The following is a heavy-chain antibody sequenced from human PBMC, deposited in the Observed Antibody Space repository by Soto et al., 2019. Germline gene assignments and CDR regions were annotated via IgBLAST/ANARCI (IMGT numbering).Heavy chain of an antibody. Sequence: QVQLQQWGAGLLKPSETLSLTCAVYGGSFSGYYWSWIRQPPGKGLEWIGEINHSGSTNYNPSLKSRVTISVDTSKNQFSLKLSSVTAADTAVYYCARAAGGGGVAAGIYFDYWGQGTLVTVSS. J-gene: IGHJ4*02. CDR3: ARAAGGGGVAAGIYFDY. V-gene: IGHV4-34*01. CDR2: INHSGST. D-gene: IGHD6-13*01. CDR1: GGSFSGYY.